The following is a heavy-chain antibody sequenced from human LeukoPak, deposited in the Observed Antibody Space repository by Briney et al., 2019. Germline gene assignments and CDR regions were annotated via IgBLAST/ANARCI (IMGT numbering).Heavy chain of an antibody. V-gene: IGHV5-51*01. CDR2: IYPGDSDT. CDR1: GSSFTGHC. D-gene: IGHD2-2*01. CDR3: ASPPIGCTSISCYFAY. J-gene: IGHJ4*02. Sequence: GESLKISCKGSGSSFTGHCSVWVRQMPGKSLEWMGIIYPGDSDTRYSPSFQGQVTISADKSISTAYLQWSSLKASDTAMYYCASPPIGCTSISCYFAYWGQGTLVTVSS.